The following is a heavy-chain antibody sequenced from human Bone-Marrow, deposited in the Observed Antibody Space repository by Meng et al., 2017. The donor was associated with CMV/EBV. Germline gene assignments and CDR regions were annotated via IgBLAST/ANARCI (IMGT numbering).Heavy chain of an antibody. Sequence: VTSCAMHWVRQAPGQRLEWMGWINAGNGNTKYSQKFQGRVTITRDTSESTAYMELSSLRSEDTAVYYCAREGSYDFWSGYDYYFDYWGQGTLVTVSS. CDR2: INAGNGNT. CDR3: AREGSYDFWSGYDYYFDY. J-gene: IGHJ4*02. D-gene: IGHD3-3*01. V-gene: IGHV1-3*01. CDR1: VTSCA.